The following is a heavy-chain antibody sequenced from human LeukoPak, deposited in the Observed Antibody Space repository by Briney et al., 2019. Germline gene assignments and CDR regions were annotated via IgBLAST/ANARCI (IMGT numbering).Heavy chain of an antibody. J-gene: IGHJ4*02. V-gene: IGHV4-39*01. Sequence: SETLSLTCSVSRGSISSSGFYWVWIRQPPGKGLEWIGTVYYSGTTYYNPSLKSRVTISVDTSKNQFSLKLNSVTAADTAVYYCARQYSGSHDYWGLGTLVTVSS. CDR2: VYYSGTT. CDR1: RGSISSSGFY. CDR3: ARQYSGSHDY. D-gene: IGHD1-26*01.